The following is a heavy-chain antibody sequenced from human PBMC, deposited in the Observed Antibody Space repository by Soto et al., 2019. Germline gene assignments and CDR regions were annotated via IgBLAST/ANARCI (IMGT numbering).Heavy chain of an antibody. V-gene: IGHV4-30-4*01. CDR3: ARGRYCLTGRCFPNWFDS. D-gene: IGHD2-15*01. CDR1: GDSISTVDYF. CDR2: IYKSATT. Sequence: SETLSLTCSVSGDSISTVDYFWAWIRQPPGQALEYIGYIYKSATTYYNPSFESRVAISLDTSKSQFSLNVTSVTAADTAVYFCARGRYCLTGRCFPNWFDSWGQGTLVTSPQ. J-gene: IGHJ5*01.